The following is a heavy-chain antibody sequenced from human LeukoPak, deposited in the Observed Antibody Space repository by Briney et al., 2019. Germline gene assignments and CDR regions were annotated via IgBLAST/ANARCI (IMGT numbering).Heavy chain of an antibody. J-gene: IGHJ3*02. CDR1: GYTFTSYS. D-gene: IGHD2-2*01. V-gene: IGHV1-3*01. CDR3: ASPRSSRYCSSTSRYAYAFDI. CDR2: INGGNGKT. Sequence: ASVKVSCKASGYTFTSYSMHWVRQAPGQSLEWMGWINGGNGKTKYSQTFQGRVTITRDTSVSTAYMELSSLRSEDTAVYYCASPRSSRYCSSTSRYAYAFDIWGQGTMVTVSS.